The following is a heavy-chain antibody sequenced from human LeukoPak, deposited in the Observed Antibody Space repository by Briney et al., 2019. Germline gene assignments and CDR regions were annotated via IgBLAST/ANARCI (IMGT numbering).Heavy chain of an antibody. CDR1: GGTFSSYA. J-gene: IGHJ4*02. CDR3: ARDSGLIDAAAPYRY. Sequence: SVKVSCKASGGTFSSYAISWVRQAPGQGLEWMGRIIPMYGIPSYAQTLQGRVTITADKPTNTAYMELSSLRSEDTAVYYCARDSGLIDAAAPYRYWGQGTLVTVSS. CDR2: IIPMYGIP. D-gene: IGHD2-2*01. V-gene: IGHV1-69*04.